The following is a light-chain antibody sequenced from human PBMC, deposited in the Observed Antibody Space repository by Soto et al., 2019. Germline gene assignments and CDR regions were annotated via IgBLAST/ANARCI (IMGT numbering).Light chain of an antibody. V-gene: IGKV3-20*01. Sequence: EIVLTQSPGTLSLSPGERATLSCRASQSVSSSYLAWYQQKPGQAPRLLIYGASSRATGIPDRFSGSGSGTDFTLTISRLAPEDFAVYYCLQYGSSPPYTFGQGTKLEIK. J-gene: IGKJ2*01. CDR2: GAS. CDR1: QSVSSSY. CDR3: LQYGSSPPYT.